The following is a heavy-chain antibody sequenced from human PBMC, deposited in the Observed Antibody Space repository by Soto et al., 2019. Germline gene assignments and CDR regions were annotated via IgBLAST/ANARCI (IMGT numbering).Heavy chain of an antibody. V-gene: IGHV4-59*01. Sequence: QVQLQESGPGPVKPSETLSLTCTVSGDSIRSYYWTWIRQPPGKGLELIGYIYYSGSTRYNPSLKSRVTISVDMSKNQFSLKLSSVIAADTAVYYCARAYGGFDNGLDVWGQGTAVTVSS. CDR2: IYYSGST. J-gene: IGHJ6*02. D-gene: IGHD5-12*01. CDR3: ARAYGGFDNGLDV. CDR1: GDSIRSYY.